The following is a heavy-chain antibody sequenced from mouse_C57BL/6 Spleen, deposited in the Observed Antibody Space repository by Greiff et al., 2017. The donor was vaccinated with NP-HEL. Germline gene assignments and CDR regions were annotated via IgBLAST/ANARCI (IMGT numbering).Heavy chain of an antibody. J-gene: IGHJ3*01. V-gene: IGHV1-82*01. CDR3: AREGSQTAQATRWFAY. Sequence: QVQLQQSGPELVKPGASVKISCKASGYAFSSSWMNWVQQRPGKGLEWIGRIYPGDGDPNYNGKFKGKATLTADKSSSTAYMQLSSLTSEDSAVYFCAREGSQTAQATRWFAYWGQGTLVTVSA. CDR2: IYPGDGDP. CDR1: GYAFSSSW. D-gene: IGHD3-2*02.